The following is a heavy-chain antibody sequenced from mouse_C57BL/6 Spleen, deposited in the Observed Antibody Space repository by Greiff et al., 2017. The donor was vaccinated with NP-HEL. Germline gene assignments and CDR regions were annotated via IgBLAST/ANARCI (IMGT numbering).Heavy chain of an antibody. Sequence: QVQLQQSGAELAKPGASGKLSCKASGYTFTSYWMPXVKQRPGQGLEWIGYINPSSGYTKSNQKFKDKATLTADKSSSTAYMQLSSLTYEDSAVYYCAKTAQAYFDYWGQGTTLTVSS. CDR1: GYTFTSYW. CDR2: INPSSGYT. CDR3: AKTAQAYFDY. J-gene: IGHJ2*01. V-gene: IGHV1-7*01. D-gene: IGHD3-2*02.